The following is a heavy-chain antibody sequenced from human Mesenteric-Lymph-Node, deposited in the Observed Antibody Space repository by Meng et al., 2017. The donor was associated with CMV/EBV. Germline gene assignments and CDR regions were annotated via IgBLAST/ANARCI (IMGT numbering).Heavy chain of an antibody. J-gene: IGHJ5*02. CDR2: ISTDTHYI. Sequence: NFRTYAMNWVRQAPGKGLEWVSSISTDTHYIYYADSVEGRFAMSRGDAKRSIYLQMDSLRAGDTAVYFCARGPIVETPSSIPVWFDPWGQGTLVTVSS. D-gene: IGHD2-2*02. CDR1: NFRTYA. CDR3: ARGPIVETPSSIPVWFDP. V-gene: IGHV3-21*01.